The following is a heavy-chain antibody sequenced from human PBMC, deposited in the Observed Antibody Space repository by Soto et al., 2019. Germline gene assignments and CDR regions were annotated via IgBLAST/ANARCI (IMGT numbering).Heavy chain of an antibody. Sequence: VKVSCKASGYTFTSYDINWVRQATGQGLEWMGWMNPNSGNTGYAQKFQGRVTMTRNTSISTAYMELSSLRSEDTAVYYCARGHRVVAATHLSYYFDYWGQGTLVTVSS. J-gene: IGHJ4*02. CDR2: MNPNSGNT. CDR3: ARGHRVVAATHLSYYFDY. D-gene: IGHD2-15*01. CDR1: GYTFTSYD. V-gene: IGHV1-8*01.